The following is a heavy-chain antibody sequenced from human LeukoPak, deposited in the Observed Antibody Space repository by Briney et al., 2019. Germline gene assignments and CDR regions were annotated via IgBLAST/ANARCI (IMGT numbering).Heavy chain of an antibody. V-gene: IGHV3-48*04. Sequence: GGSLRLSCAASGFNFSDSRMTWVRQAPGKGLEWVSYISSGSSSIFYADSVKGRFTISRDNAKNSLYLQMNSLRVEDTAVYYCARGGIAARFAYWGQGTLVTVSS. CDR1: GFNFSDSR. CDR2: ISSGSSSI. CDR3: ARGGIAARFAY. D-gene: IGHD6-6*01. J-gene: IGHJ4*02.